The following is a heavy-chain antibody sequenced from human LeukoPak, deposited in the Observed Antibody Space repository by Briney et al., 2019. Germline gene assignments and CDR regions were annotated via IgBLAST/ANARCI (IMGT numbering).Heavy chain of an antibody. J-gene: IGHJ4*02. Sequence: PSETLSLTCTVSGGSISSGDYYWSWIRQPPGKGLEWIGYIYYSGSTYYNPSLKSRVTISVDTSKNRFSLKLSSVTAADTAVYYCARDHCSSTSCYEGGFDYWGQGTLVTVSS. CDR3: ARDHCSSTSCYEGGFDY. V-gene: IGHV4-30-4*08. CDR2: IYYSGST. CDR1: GGSISSGDYY. D-gene: IGHD2-2*01.